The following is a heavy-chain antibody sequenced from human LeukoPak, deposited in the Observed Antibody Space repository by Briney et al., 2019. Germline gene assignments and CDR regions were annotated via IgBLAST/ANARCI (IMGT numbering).Heavy chain of an antibody. CDR1: GFTFSSYG. Sequence: PGGSLRLSCAASGFTFSSYGMHWVRQAPGKGLEWVAVISYDGSNKYYADSVKGRFTISRDNSKNTLYLQMNSLRAEDTAVYYCAKISAPLAATLKMHFDYWGQGTLVTVSS. CDR3: AKISAPLAATLKMHFDY. CDR2: ISYDGSNK. V-gene: IGHV3-30*18. D-gene: IGHD6-13*01. J-gene: IGHJ4*02.